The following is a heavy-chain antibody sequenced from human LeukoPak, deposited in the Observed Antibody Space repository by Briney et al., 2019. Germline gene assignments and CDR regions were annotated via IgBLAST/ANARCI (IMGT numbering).Heavy chain of an antibody. CDR1: GGSFSGYY. D-gene: IGHD3-22*01. CDR3: ARASYYDSSLGY. V-gene: IGHV4-34*01. J-gene: IGHJ4*02. Sequence: PSETLSLTCAVYGGSFSGYYWSWIRQPPGKGLEWIGEINHSGSTNYNPSLKSRVTISVDTSKNQFSLKLSSVTAADTAVYYCARASYYDSSLGYWGQGTLVTVSS. CDR2: INHSGST.